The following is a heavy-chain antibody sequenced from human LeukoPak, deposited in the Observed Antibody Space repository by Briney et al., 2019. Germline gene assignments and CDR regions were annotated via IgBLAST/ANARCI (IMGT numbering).Heavy chain of an antibody. CDR2: IHAGGST. J-gene: IGHJ6*02. D-gene: IGHD2-21*02. CDR3: ARAFCGAGCYSYYYYAMDV. V-gene: IGHV3-66*01. CDR1: AFTVSSNY. Sequence: QTGGSLRLSCAASAFTVSSNYMTWVRQTPGKGLDWVSLIHAGGSTYYADSVKGRFTISRDNSKNTLYLQMNSLRAEDTAVYYCARAFCGAGCYSYYYYAMDVWGQGTTVTVSS.